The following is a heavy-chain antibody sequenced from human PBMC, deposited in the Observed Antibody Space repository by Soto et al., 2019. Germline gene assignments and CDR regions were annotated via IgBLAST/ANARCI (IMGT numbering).Heavy chain of an antibody. V-gene: IGHV1-2*04. CDR3: ARDKGDGGWDNSPRRQNWFDP. D-gene: IGHD2-21*01. J-gene: IGHJ5*02. CDR2: INPNSGGT. CDR1: GYTFTGYY. Sequence: VQLVQSGAEVKKPGASVKVSCKASGYTFTGYYMHWVRQAPGQGLEWMGWINPNSGGTNYAQKFQGWVTMTRDTSISTAYMELSRMRSDDTAVYYCARDKGDGGWDNSPRRQNWFDPWGQGTLVTVSS.